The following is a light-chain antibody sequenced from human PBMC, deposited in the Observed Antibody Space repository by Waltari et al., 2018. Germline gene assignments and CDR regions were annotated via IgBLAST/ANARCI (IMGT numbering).Light chain of an antibody. CDR2: DVS. Sequence: QSALTQPASVSGSPGQSITISCTGPSSYVGAYAYVSWYQQHPGKAPKFIIYDVSKRPSGVSSRFSGSKSGNTASLTISGLQAEDEADYYCCSYAGSVTVLFGGGTKLTVL. CDR3: CSYAGSVTVL. J-gene: IGLJ2*01. V-gene: IGLV2-23*01. CDR1: SSYVGAYAY.